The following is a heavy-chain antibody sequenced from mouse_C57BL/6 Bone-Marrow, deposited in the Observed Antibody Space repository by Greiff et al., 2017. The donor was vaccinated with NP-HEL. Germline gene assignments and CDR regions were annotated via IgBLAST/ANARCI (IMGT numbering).Heavy chain of an antibody. Sequence: EVQLQQSGPGLVKPSQSLSLTCSVTGYSITSGYYWNWIRQFPGNKLEWMGYISYDGSNNYNPSLKNRISITRDTSKNQFFLKLNSVTTEDTATYYCARGEDGDFDVWGTGTTVTVSS. CDR3: ARGEDGDFDV. CDR2: ISYDGSN. J-gene: IGHJ1*03. V-gene: IGHV3-6*01. CDR1: GYSITSGYY.